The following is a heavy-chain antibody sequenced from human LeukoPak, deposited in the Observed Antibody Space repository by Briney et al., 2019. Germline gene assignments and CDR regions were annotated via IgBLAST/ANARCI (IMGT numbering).Heavy chain of an antibody. CDR3: TRLAATGTGAFDI. D-gene: IGHD6-13*01. CDR1: GFTFSDST. Sequence: GGSLRLSCAASGFTFSDSTIHWVRRASGKGLEWVGRIRNKTYSYATAYGASLKGRFTISRDDSRNTAYLQMNSLKTEDTALYFCTRLAATGTGAFDIWGQGTMVTVSS. J-gene: IGHJ3*02. V-gene: IGHV3-73*01. CDR2: IRNKTYSYAT.